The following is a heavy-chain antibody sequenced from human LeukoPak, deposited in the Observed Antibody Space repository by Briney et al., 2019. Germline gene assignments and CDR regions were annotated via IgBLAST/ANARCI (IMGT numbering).Heavy chain of an antibody. D-gene: IGHD3-22*01. CDR3: ARGNLASSGYYCD. J-gene: IGHJ4*02. CDR2: IYYSGST. V-gene: IGHV4-31*03. CDR1: GGSISSGGYY. Sequence: PSETLSLTCTVSGGSISSGGYYWSWIRQHPGKGLEGIGYIYYSGSTYYNPALKSRVTISVDTSKNQFSLKLSSLTAADPAVYYCARGNLASSGYYCDWGQGTLVTVSS.